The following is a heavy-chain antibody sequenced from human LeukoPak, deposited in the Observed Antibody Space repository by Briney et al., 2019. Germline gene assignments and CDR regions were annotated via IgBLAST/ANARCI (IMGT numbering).Heavy chain of an antibody. CDR1: GGTFSSYT. Sequence: SVKVSCKASGGTFSSYTISWVRQAPGQGLEWMGRIIPILGIANYAQKFQGRVTITADKSTSTAYMELSGLRSEDTAVYYCARDSGWNYILDYWGQGTLVTVSS. D-gene: IGHD1-7*01. CDR2: IIPILGIA. J-gene: IGHJ4*02. V-gene: IGHV1-69*04. CDR3: ARDSGWNYILDY.